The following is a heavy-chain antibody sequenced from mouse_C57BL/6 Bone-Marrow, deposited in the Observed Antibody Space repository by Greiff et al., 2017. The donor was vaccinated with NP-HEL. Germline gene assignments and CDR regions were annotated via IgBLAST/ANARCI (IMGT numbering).Heavy chain of an antibody. CDR2: ISYDGSN. Sequence: EVKLQASGPGLVKPSQSLSLTCSVTGYSITSGYYWNWIRQFPGNKLEWMGYISYDGSNNYNPSLKNRISTTRDTSKNQFFLKLNSVTTEDTATYYCARGVVPFAYWGQGTLVTVSA. D-gene: IGHD1-1*01. V-gene: IGHV3-6*01. CDR3: ARGVVPFAY. J-gene: IGHJ3*01. CDR1: GYSITSGYY.